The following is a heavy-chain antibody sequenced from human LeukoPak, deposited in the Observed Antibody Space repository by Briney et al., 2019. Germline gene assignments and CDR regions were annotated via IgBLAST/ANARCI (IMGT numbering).Heavy chain of an antibody. CDR3: ARDPRAAHAFDI. J-gene: IGHJ3*02. D-gene: IGHD6-6*01. CDR1: GGSISSYY. Sequence: SETLSLTCTVSGGSISSYYWSWIRQPPGKGLEWIGYIYYSGSTNYNPSLKSRVTISVDTSKNQFSLKLSSVTAADTAVYYCARDPRAAHAFDIWGQGTMVTVSS. V-gene: IGHV4-59*01. CDR2: IYYSGST.